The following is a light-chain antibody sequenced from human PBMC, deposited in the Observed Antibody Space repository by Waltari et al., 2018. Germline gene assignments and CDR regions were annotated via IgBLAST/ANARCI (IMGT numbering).Light chain of an antibody. CDR2: SNK. J-gene: IGLJ1*01. Sequence: QSVLTQPPSASGTPGQRVTISCSGSSSNIVSNTVTWYQQLPGPAPKLPIYSNKQQPAEVPDRFSGAKSGSSASLAISWLQSEDEADYYCATRDDSLNGLYVFGRGTKVTVL. CDR3: ATRDDSLNGLYV. CDR1: SSNIVSNT. V-gene: IGLV1-44*01.